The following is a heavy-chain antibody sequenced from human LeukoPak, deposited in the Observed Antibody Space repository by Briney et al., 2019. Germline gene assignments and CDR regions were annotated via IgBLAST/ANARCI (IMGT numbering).Heavy chain of an antibody. CDR1: GFTFSSYG. D-gene: IGHD2-21*02. CDR3: AKKEEDLAYCGGDCYSGGDY. V-gene: IGHV3-30*18. Sequence: GGSLRLSCAASGFTFSSYGMHWVRQAPGKGLEWVAVISYDGSNKYYADSVKGRFTISRDNSKNTLYLQMNSLRAEDTAVYYCAKKEEDLAYCGGDCYSGGDYWGQGTLVTVSS. J-gene: IGHJ4*02. CDR2: ISYDGSNK.